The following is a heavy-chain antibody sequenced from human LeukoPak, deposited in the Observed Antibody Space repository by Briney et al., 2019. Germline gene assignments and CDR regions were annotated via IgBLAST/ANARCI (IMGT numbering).Heavy chain of an antibody. V-gene: IGHV4-61*02. Sequence: SETLSLTCTVSGGSISSGSYYWSWIRQPAGKGLEWIGRIYTSGSTNYNPSLKSRVTISVDTSKNPFSLKLSSVTAADTAVYYCARDPVGYCSSTSCYITDAFDIWGQGTMVTVSS. J-gene: IGHJ3*02. CDR1: GGSISSGSYY. D-gene: IGHD2-2*02. CDR2: IYTSGST. CDR3: ARDPVGYCSSTSCYITDAFDI.